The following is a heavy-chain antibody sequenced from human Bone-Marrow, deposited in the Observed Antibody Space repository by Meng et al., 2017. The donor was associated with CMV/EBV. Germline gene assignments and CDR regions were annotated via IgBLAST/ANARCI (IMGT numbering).Heavy chain of an antibody. CDR3: ARSKIAARSHYYYGMDV. Sequence: ASVKVSCKASGYTLTDYGISWVRQAPGQGLQWMRWIYPYNGNTNFAQSVQGRVSMTTDRSTSTAYMELRSLKSDDTAVYFCARSKIAARSHYYYGMDVWGQGNTVNVDS. V-gene: IGHV1-18*01. CDR1: GYTLTDYG. D-gene: IGHD6-6*01. J-gene: IGHJ6*01. CDR2: IYPYNGNT.